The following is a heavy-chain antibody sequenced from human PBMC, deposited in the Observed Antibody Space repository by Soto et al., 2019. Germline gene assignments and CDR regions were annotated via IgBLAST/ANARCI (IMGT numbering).Heavy chain of an antibody. D-gene: IGHD1-7*01. CDR3: TKDCNYDRLRYFYGMDA. Sequence: QVQLVQSGAEVKKPGASVKVSCKASGYTFTSYGISWVRQAPGQGLEWMGWISAYNGNTNYAQKLQGRVTMTTDTSTSTAYMQRTSLGSNDTAVYYCTKDCNYDRLRYFYGMDAWGQGNTVTFSS. J-gene: IGHJ6*02. CDR1: GYTFTSYG. V-gene: IGHV1-18*01. CDR2: ISAYNGNT.